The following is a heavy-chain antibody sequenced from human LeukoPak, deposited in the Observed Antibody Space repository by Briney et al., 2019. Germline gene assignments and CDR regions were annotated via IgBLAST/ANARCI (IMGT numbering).Heavy chain of an antibody. CDR1: GYSFTSSL. Sequence: GESLKISCKGSGYSFTSSLIGWLRQIPGKGLEWMGIIYPGDSDTRYSPSLQGQVTISADKSISTAYLQWSSLKASDTAMYYCATSDGAESFYGYWGQGTLVTVSS. J-gene: IGHJ4*02. D-gene: IGHD3-10*01. CDR2: IYPGDSDT. CDR3: ATSDGAESFYGY. V-gene: IGHV5-51*01.